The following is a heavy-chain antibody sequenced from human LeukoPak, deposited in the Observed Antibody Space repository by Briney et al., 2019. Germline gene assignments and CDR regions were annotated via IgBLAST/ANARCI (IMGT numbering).Heavy chain of an antibody. J-gene: IGHJ6*03. V-gene: IGHV4-4*02. CDR1: GGSISSSNW. CDR2: IYHSGSI. D-gene: IGHD1-26*01. Sequence: SGTLSLTCAVSGGSISSSNWWSWVRQSPGKGLEWIGEIYHSGSINYNPSLKSRVTISVDKSKNQFSLKLTSVTAADTAVYYCAKDGTLPGYYYYYMDVWGKGTTVTVSS. CDR3: AKDGTLPGYYYYYMDV.